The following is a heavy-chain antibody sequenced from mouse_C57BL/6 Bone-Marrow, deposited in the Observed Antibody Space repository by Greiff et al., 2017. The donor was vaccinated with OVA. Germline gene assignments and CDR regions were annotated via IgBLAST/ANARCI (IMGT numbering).Heavy chain of an antibody. CDR3: ARGSSLLRSFFDY. CDR1: GYTFTSYW. CDR2: IDPSDSET. D-gene: IGHD1-1*01. Sequence: QVQLQQPGAELVRPGSSVKLSCKASGYTFTSYWMHWVKQRPIQGLEWIGNIDPSDSETHYNQKFKDKATLTVDKSSSTAYMQLSSLTSEDSAVYYGARGSSLLRSFFDYWGQGTTLTVSS. V-gene: IGHV1-52*01. J-gene: IGHJ2*01.